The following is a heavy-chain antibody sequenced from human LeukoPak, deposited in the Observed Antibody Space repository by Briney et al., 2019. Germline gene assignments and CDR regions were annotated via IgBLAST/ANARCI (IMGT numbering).Heavy chain of an antibody. CDR3: AKEVFRYGYHGLDV. J-gene: IGHJ6*02. CDR2: INQDGSQK. V-gene: IGHV3-7*03. Sequence: GGSLRLSCADSGDPGFSFSSYRMSWFRQAPGKGLEWVANINQDGSQKYHVDSVKGRFTVSRDNAKNLLYLQMNSLRAEDTAVYYCAKEVFRYGYHGLDVWGQGTTVTVSS. CDR1: GDPGFSFSSYR. D-gene: IGHD2-15*01.